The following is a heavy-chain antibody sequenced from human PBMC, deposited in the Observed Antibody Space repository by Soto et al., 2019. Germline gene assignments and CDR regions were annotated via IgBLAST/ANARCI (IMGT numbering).Heavy chain of an antibody. CDR3: ARGVAATKYYFDY. CDR2: TIPIFGTA. D-gene: IGHD2-15*01. V-gene: IGHV1-69*06. Sequence: SVEVSCKASGGTFSSYAISWVRRAPGQGLEWMGGTIPIFGTANYAQKFQGRVTITADKSTSTAYMELSSLRSEDTAVYYCARGVAATKYYFDYWGQGTLVTVSS. J-gene: IGHJ4*02. CDR1: GGTFSSYA.